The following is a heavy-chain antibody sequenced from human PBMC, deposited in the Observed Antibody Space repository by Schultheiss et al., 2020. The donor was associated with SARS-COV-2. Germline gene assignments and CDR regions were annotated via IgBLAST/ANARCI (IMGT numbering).Heavy chain of an antibody. D-gene: IGHD3-10*01. V-gene: IGHV3-48*01. CDR2: ISSSSSTI. Sequence: GGSLRLSCAASGFTFSSYGMHWVRQAPGKGLEWVSYISSSSSTIYYADSVKGRFTISRDNAKNSLYLQMNSLRAEDTAVYYCAKAEDGYYYHGMDVWGQGTTVTVSS. CDR1: GFTFSSYG. CDR3: AKAEDGYYYHGMDV. J-gene: IGHJ6*02.